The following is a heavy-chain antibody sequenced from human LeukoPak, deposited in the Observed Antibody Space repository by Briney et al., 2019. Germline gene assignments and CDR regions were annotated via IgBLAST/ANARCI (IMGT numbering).Heavy chain of an antibody. CDR1: GGSFSGYY. V-gene: IGHV4-34*01. CDR2: INNSGST. Sequence: PSETLSLTCAVYGGSFSGYYWNWIRQPPGKGLEWIGEINNSGSTNYNPSLKSRVTISRDTSKNQFSLKLSSVTAADTAVYYCARSTYGSGSYGYWGQGTLVTVSS. J-gene: IGHJ4*02. CDR3: ARSTYGSGSYGY. D-gene: IGHD3-10*01.